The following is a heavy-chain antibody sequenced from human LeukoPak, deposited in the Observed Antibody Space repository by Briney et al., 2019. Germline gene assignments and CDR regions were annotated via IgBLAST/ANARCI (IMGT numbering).Heavy chain of an antibody. CDR3: ANLDFWCGYHLYY. CDR2: IKQDGSEK. CDR1: GFTFSSYW. Sequence: PGGSLRLSCAASGFTFSSYWMSWVRQAPGKGLEWVANIKQDGSEKYYVDSVKGRFTISRDNAKNSLYLQMNSLRAEDTAVYYCANLDFWCGYHLYYWGQGTLVTVSS. V-gene: IGHV3-7*01. J-gene: IGHJ4*02. D-gene: IGHD3-3*01.